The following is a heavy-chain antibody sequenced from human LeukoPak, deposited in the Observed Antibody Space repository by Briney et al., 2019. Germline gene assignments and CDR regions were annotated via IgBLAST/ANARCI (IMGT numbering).Heavy chain of an antibody. CDR1: GFIFSSYG. CDR2: IQHDGSNK. J-gene: IGHJ5*02. V-gene: IGHV3-30*02. CDR3: AKPYSYGST. D-gene: IGHD5-18*01. Sequence: GGSLRLSCAASGFIFSSYGMHWVRQAPGKGLEWVTFIQHDGSNKYYADSVKGRFTISRDNSFNTVFLQLNSLRPEDTAVYYCAKPYSYGSTWGQGTLVTVSS.